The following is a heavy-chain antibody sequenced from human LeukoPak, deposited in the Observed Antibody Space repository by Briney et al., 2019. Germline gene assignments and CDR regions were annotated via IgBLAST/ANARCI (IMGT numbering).Heavy chain of an antibody. CDR1: GGSISSYY. D-gene: IGHD2-2*02. CDR3: ARHTSALAGSFDY. CDR2: IYYSGTT. V-gene: IGHV4-59*01. Sequence: PSETLSLTCTVSGGSISSYYWNWIRQPPGRGLEWIGYIYYSGTTNYNPSLKSRVTISVDTSKNQFSLNLSSVTAADTAVYYCARHTSALAGSFDYWGQGTLVTVSS. J-gene: IGHJ4*02.